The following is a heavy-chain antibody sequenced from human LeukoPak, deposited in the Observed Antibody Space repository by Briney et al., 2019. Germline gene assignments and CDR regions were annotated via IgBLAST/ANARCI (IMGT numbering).Heavy chain of an antibody. CDR2: IYSSGST. Sequence: SETLSLTCTVSGGSISSGGYYWGWIRQPPGKGLEWIGSIYSSGSTYYNPSLKSRVTISVDTSKNQFSLKLSSVTAADTAVYYCARHPITPTWVVWFDPWGQGTLVTVSP. CDR1: GGSISSGGYY. D-gene: IGHD1-14*01. CDR3: ARHPITPTWVVWFDP. V-gene: IGHV4-39*01. J-gene: IGHJ5*02.